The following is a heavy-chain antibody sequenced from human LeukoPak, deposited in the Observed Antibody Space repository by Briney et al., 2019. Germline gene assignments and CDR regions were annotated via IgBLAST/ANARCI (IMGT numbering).Heavy chain of an antibody. CDR2: ISSSSSYI. V-gene: IGHV3-21*01. D-gene: IGHD3-22*01. J-gene: IGHJ6*02. CDR3: ARDSDYYDSSGYYSLGYYYYGMDV. CDR1: GFTFSSYS. Sequence: GGSLRLSCAASGFTFSSYSMNWDRQAPGKGLEWVSSISSSSSYIYYADSVKGRFTISRDNAKNSLYLQMNSLRAEDTAVYYCARDSDYYDSSGYYSLGYYYYGMDVWGQGTTVTVSS.